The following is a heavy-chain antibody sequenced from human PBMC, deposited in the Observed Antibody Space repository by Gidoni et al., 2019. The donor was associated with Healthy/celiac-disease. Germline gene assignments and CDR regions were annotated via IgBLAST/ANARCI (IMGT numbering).Heavy chain of an antibody. Sequence: EVQLVESGGGLVQLGGSLRLSCAASGFTVSSNYMSWVRQAPGKGLEWVSVIYSGGSTYYADSVKGRFTISRDNSKNTLYLQMNSLRAEDTAVYYCARGIRGGFGASGYWGQGTLVTVSS. CDR2: IYSGGST. CDR3: ARGIRGGFGASGY. D-gene: IGHD3-10*01. J-gene: IGHJ4*02. CDR1: GFTVSSNY. V-gene: IGHV3-66*02.